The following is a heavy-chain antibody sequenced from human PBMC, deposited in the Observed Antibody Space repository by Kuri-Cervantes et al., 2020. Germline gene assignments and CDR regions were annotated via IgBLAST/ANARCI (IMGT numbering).Heavy chain of an antibody. CDR3: ARVGSDFWSISDY. CDR2: ISSSGSTI. V-gene: IGHV3-48*04. D-gene: IGHD3-3*01. CDR1: GFTFSSYG. Sequence: GGSLRLSCAASGFTFSSYGMHWVRQAPGKGLEWVSYISSSGSTIYYADSVKGRFTISRDNAKNSLYLQMNSLRAEDTAVYYCARVGSDFWSISDYWGQGTLVTVSS. J-gene: IGHJ4*02.